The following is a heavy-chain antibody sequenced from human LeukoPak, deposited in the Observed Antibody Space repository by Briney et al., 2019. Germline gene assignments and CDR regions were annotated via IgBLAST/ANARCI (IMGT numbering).Heavy chain of an antibody. V-gene: IGHV4-39*01. CDR1: GGSISSSSYY. J-gene: IGHJ4*02. Sequence: SETLSLTCTVSGGSISSSSYYWVWMRPPPGKGLEWIGSIYYSGSTYYNPSLKSRVTISVDTSKNQLSLRLNSVTAADTAVYYCARHTSMVRGVMKYYFDYWGQGTLATVSS. CDR2: IYYSGST. D-gene: IGHD3-10*01. CDR3: ARHTSMVRGVMKYYFDY.